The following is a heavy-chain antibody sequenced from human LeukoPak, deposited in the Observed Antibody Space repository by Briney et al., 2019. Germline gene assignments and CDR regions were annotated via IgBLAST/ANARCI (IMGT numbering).Heavy chain of an antibody. CDR1: GGSISDYY. D-gene: IGHD2-2*01. CDR3: ARATSREAFDI. Sequence: SETLSLTCTDSGGSISDYYWSWIRQPPGKGLEWIWYIYYSGSTNYTPSLKSRVTISINTSKNQFSLRLSSVTVADTAVYYCARATSREAFDIWGRGTRVTVSS. J-gene: IGHJ3*02. CDR2: IYYSGST. V-gene: IGHV4-59*01.